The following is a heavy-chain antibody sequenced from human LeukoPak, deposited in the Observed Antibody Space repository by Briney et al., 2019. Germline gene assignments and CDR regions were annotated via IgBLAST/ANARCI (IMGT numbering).Heavy chain of an antibody. D-gene: IGHD3-22*01. J-gene: IGHJ4*02. Sequence: ASVKVSFKASGGTFSSYVISWVRQARGQGLEWMGRIIPILGIANYAQKFQGSVTITANKSTSTAYMELSSLRSEDTAVYYCASPPADYYDSRDYFDYWGQGTLVTVSS. CDR1: GGTFSSYV. V-gene: IGHV1-69*04. CDR2: IIPILGIA. CDR3: ASPPADYYDSRDYFDY.